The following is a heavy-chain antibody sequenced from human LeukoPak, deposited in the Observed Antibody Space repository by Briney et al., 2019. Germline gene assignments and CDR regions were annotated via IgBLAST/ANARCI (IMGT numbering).Heavy chain of an antibody. V-gene: IGHV4-34*01. D-gene: IGHD1-1*01. CDR2: TNHSGST. CDR3: ARGSMEAFDI. CDR1: GGSFSGYY. J-gene: IGHJ3*02. Sequence: SETLSLTCAVYGGSFSGYYWSWIRQPPGKGLEWIGETNHSGSTNYNPSLKSRVTISVDTSKNQFSLKLSSVTAADTAVYYCARGSMEAFDIWGQGTMVTVSS.